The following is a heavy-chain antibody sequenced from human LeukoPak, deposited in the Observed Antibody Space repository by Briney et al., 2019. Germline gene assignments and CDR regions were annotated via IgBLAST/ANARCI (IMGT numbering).Heavy chain of an antibody. D-gene: IGHD5-24*01. Sequence: SETLSLTCTVSGGSISSGSYYWSWIRQPAGKGLEWIGRIYTSGSTNYNPSLKSRVTISVDTSKNQFPLKLSSVTAADTAVYYCARDSRRDGYFDYWGQGTLVTVSS. V-gene: IGHV4-61*02. CDR1: GGSISSGSYY. J-gene: IGHJ4*02. CDR2: IYTSGST. CDR3: ARDSRRDGYFDY.